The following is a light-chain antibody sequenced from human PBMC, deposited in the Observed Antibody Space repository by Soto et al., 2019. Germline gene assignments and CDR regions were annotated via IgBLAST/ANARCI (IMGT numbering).Light chain of an antibody. J-gene: IGKJ1*01. V-gene: IGKV3-15*01. CDR3: QQYNNWPPWT. CDR1: QSVSSN. CDR2: GAS. Sequence: IVITHSPSTLPVSPGERATLSCRTSQSVSSNLAWYQQKHGQAPRLLIYGASTRATGIPARFSGSGSGTEFTLTISSLQSEDFAVYYCQQYNNWPPWTFGQGT.